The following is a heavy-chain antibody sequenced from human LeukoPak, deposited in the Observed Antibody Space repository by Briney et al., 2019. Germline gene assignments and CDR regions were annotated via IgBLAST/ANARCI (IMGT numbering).Heavy chain of an antibody. CDR2: IYYSGST. CDR3: ARSNYGGAFDI. V-gene: IGHV4-61*01. J-gene: IGHJ3*02. D-gene: IGHD4-23*01. CDR1: GGSISSSSYY. Sequence: SETLSLTCTVSGGSISSSSYYWSWIRQPPGKGLEWIGYIYYSGSTNYNPSLKSRVTISVDTSKNQFSLKLSSVTAADTAVYYCARSNYGGAFDIWGQGTMVTVSS.